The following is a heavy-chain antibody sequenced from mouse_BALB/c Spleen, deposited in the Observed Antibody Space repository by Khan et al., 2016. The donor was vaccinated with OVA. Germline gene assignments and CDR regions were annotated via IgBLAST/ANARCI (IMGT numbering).Heavy chain of an antibody. V-gene: IGHV1-5*01. D-gene: IGHD4-1*01. CDR2: IYPGNSDT. Sequence: VQLKQSGTVLARPGASVEMSCKASGYTFTSYWIHWVKQRPGQGLEWLGAIYPGNSDTNYNQRFKGKAKLTAVPSPNTAYMELSSLTNEDSAVYYCTRWDYWFAYWGQGTMVTVSA. J-gene: IGHJ3*01. CDR1: GYTFTSYW. CDR3: TRWDYWFAY.